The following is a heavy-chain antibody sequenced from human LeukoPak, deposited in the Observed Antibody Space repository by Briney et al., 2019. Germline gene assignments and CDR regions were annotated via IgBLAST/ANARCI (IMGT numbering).Heavy chain of an antibody. Sequence: GGSLRLSCAASGFTFSSFWMTWVRQAPGKGLEWVANIKQDGSEKYYEDSVKGRFTISRDNADNSLYLQMNSLRADDTAMYYCARDRSSPFYWGQGTLVTVSS. J-gene: IGHJ4*02. D-gene: IGHD6-13*01. CDR2: IKQDGSEK. V-gene: IGHV3-7*05. CDR1: GFTFSSFW. CDR3: ARDRSSPFY.